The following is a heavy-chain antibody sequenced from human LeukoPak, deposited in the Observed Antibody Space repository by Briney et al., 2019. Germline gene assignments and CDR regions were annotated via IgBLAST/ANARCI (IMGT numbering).Heavy chain of an antibody. D-gene: IGHD6-19*01. CDR1: GGSISSYY. Sequence: SETLSLTCTVSGGSISSYYWSWIRQPPGKGLEWIGYIYYSGSTNYNPSLKSRVTISVDTSKSQFSLNLNSVTAADTAIYYCATPGGSSGWYWGQGTLVTVSS. CDR3: ATPGGSSGWY. CDR2: IYYSGST. V-gene: IGHV4-59*01. J-gene: IGHJ4*02.